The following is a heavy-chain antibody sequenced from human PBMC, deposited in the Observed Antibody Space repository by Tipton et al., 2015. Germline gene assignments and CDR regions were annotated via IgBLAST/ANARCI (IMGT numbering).Heavy chain of an antibody. J-gene: IGHJ4*02. CDR3: GTLPPGY. CDR2: IHSDGSNI. V-gene: IGHV3-74*01. CDR1: GLSISSYW. Sequence: AVSGLSISSYWMDWVRQAPGKGPVWVSRIHSDGSNIAYADSVKGRFTVSRDYAKNTLYLQMNSLSDEDTAVYYCGTLPPGYWGQGTLVTVSS. D-gene: IGHD2-21*02.